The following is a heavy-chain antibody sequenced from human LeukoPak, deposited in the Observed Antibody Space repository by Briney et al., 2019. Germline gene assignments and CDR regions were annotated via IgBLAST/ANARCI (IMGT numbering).Heavy chain of an antibody. V-gene: IGHV4-4*07. J-gene: IGHJ4*02. CDR3: ARDTDYYDSSGYPTLGVFDY. CDR1: GGSISSYY. Sequence: SETLSLTCTVSGGSISSYYWSWIRQPAGKGLEWIGRIYTSGSTNYNPSLKSRVTMSVDTSKNQFSLKLSSVTAADTAVYYCARDTDYYDSSGYPTLGVFDYWGQGTLVTVSS. D-gene: IGHD3-22*01. CDR2: IYTSGST.